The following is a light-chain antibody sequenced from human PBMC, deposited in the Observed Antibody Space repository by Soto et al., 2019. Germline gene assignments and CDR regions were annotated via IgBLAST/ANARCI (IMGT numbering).Light chain of an antibody. CDR2: GVS. Sequence: QSVLTHPASLSGSPGQSITISCTGTSRDVGGYNYVSWYQQHPGKAPRLMIYGVSNRPLGVSYRFSGSKSGNTASLTSSGLQSEDEADYDCNSYASGNSPVRFGGGTQLTVL. CDR1: SRDVGGYNY. J-gene: IGLJ2*01. CDR3: NSYASGNSPVR. V-gene: IGLV2-14*03.